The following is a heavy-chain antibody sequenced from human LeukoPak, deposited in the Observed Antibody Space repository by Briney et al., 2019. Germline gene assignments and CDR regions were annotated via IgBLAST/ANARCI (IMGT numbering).Heavy chain of an antibody. CDR2: FDPEDGET. Sequence: GASVKVSCKVSGYTLTELSMHWVRQAPGKGLEWRGGFDPEDGETIYAQKFQGRVTMTEDTSTDTAYMELSSLRSEDTAVYYCATGAQSEDPYYYYYMDVWGKGTTVTVSS. CDR3: ATGAQSEDPYYYYYMDV. J-gene: IGHJ6*03. D-gene: IGHD1-14*01. V-gene: IGHV1-24*01. CDR1: GYTLTELS.